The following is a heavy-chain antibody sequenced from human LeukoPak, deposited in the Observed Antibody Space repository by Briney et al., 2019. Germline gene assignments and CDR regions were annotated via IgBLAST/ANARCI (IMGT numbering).Heavy chain of an antibody. CDR2: INPKSGGT. J-gene: IGHJ3*02. Sequence: ASVKVSCKASGYTFTDYFMNWVRQAPGQGLEWMGWINPKSGGTVYAQKFQGRVTMTRDTSSSTAYMELSRLRFDDTVVYYCAKGPRITIFGVVMANDAFDIWGQGTMVTVSS. V-gene: IGHV1-2*02. CDR1: GYTFTDYF. D-gene: IGHD3-3*01. CDR3: AKGPRITIFGVVMANDAFDI.